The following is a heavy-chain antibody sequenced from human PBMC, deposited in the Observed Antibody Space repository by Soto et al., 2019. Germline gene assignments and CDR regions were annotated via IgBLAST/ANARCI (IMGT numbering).Heavy chain of an antibody. J-gene: IGHJ4*02. CDR2: IGTAGDT. CDR1: VFTFSGFD. V-gene: IGHV3-13*01. CDR3: ARGQQVADHFFES. D-gene: IGHD2-21*01. Sequence: VGSLRLSCESSVFTFSGFDMHCVRQPTGKGLEWVSTIGTAGDTYYAVSVKGRFTISRDNAKNSLSLQMNSLRAGDTAVYFCARGQQVADHFFESWGQGTQVSVSS.